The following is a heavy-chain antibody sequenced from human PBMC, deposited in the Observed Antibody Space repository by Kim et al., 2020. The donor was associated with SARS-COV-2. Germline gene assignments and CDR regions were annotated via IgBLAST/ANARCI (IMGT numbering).Heavy chain of an antibody. CDR2: ISAYNGNT. V-gene: IGHV1-18*01. CDR3: ALGEQWQPLVYFDY. CDR1: GYTFTRSS. D-gene: IGHD6-19*01. Sequence: ASVKVSCKTSGYTFTRSSINWVRQAPGQGLEWMGWISAYNGNTHYAQKVQGRVTMTTDTSTSTAYMELESLRSDDTAVYYCALGEQWQPLVYFDYWGQGTLVTVSS. J-gene: IGHJ4*02.